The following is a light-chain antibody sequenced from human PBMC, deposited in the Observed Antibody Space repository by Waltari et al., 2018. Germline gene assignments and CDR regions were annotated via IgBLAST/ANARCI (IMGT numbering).Light chain of an antibody. V-gene: IGKV3-15*01. CDR2: GAS. CDR3: QQYNNWPPWT. J-gene: IGKJ1*01. CDR1: QSVRNN. Sequence: EIVMTQSPATLSVSPGERATLSCRASQSVRNNLVWYQQKPGQAPRLLIYGASTRVTVIPARFSGSGSGTEFTLTISSLQSEYFAVYYCQQYNNWPPWTFGQGTKVEIK.